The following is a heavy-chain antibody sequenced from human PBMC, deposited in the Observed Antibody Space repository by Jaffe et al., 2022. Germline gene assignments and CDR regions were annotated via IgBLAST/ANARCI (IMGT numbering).Heavy chain of an antibody. CDR3: ARDFEYGVNVGGAFDI. D-gene: IGHD4-17*01. CDR1: GGSISSYY. Sequence: QVQLQESGPGLVKPSETLSLTCTVSGGSISSYYWSWIRQPPGKGLEWIGYIYYSGSTNYNPSLKSRVTISVDTSKNQFSLKLSSVTAADTAVYYCARDFEYGVNVGGAFDIWGQGTMVTVSS. J-gene: IGHJ3*02. CDR2: IYYSGST. V-gene: IGHV4-59*01.